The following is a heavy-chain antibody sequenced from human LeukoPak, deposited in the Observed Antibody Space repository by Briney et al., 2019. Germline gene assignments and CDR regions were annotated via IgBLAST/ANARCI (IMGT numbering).Heavy chain of an antibody. J-gene: IGHJ4*02. CDR3: ARQTGSGLFILP. Sequence: TSETLSLTCTVSGVSISSSNSYWGWIRQPPGKGLEWIGSIYYSGNTYYNASLKSQVSISIDTSKNQFSLKLTSVTAADTAVYYCARQTGSGLFILPGGQGTLVTVSS. V-gene: IGHV4-39*01. CDR2: IYYSGNT. CDR1: GVSISSSNSY. D-gene: IGHD3/OR15-3a*01.